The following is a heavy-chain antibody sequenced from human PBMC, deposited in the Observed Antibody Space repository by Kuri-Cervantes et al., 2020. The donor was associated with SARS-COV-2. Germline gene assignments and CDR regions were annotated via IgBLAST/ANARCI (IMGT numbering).Heavy chain of an antibody. CDR1: GFTFSTYS. J-gene: IGHJ4*02. D-gene: IGHD6-13*01. CDR2: ISSSSSQR. Sequence: GGSLRLSCAASGFTFSTYSMTWVRQAPGKGLEWVSSISSSSSQRYYVDSVKGRFTISRDNAKNSLYLQMNSLRAEDTAVYYCARSPGGSGGYSSSWYLYWGQGTLVTVSS. CDR3: ARSPGGSGGYSSSWYLY. V-gene: IGHV3-21*01.